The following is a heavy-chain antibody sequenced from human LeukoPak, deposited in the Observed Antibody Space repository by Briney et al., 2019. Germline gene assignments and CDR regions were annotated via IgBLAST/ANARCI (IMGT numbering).Heavy chain of an antibody. V-gene: IGHV5-51*01. CDR3: ARLRYCSSTSCYTLYGMDV. CDR1: GYSFTSYW. J-gene: IGHJ6*02. Sequence: GESLKISCKGSGYSFTSYWIGWVRQMPGKGLEWMGIIYPGDSDTRYSPSFQGQVTISADKPISTAYLQWSSLKASDTAMYYCARLRYCSSTSCYTLYGMDVWGQGTTVTVSS. D-gene: IGHD2-2*02. CDR2: IYPGDSDT.